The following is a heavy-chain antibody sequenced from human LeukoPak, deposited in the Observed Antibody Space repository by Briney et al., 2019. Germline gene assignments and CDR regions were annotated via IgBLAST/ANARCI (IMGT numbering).Heavy chain of an antibody. J-gene: IGHJ3*02. D-gene: IGHD2-21*02. CDR3: ARAGAYCGGDCYYAFDI. V-gene: IGHV3-7*03. Sequence: PGGSLRLSCAASGFTSGFTFSNYWMSWVRQAPGKGLEWVANIKEDGSAEFYVDSVKGRFTISRDNAKNSLYLQMNSLRAEDTAVYYCARAGAYCGGDCYYAFDIWGQGTMVTVSS. CDR1: GFTFSNYW. CDR2: IKEDGSAE.